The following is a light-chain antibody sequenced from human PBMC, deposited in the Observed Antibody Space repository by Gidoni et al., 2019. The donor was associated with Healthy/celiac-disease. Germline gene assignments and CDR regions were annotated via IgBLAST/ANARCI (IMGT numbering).Light chain of an antibody. Sequence: IVLTQSPATLSLSPGERAPRSCRASQSVSSYLAWYHQTPGQAPRLLIYDASNRATGIPARFSGSGAGTDFTLTISSLEPEDFAVYYCQQRSNWPPLMLGGGTKVEIK. CDR2: DAS. J-gene: IGKJ4*02. V-gene: IGKV3-11*01. CDR1: QSVSSY. CDR3: QQRSNWPPLM.